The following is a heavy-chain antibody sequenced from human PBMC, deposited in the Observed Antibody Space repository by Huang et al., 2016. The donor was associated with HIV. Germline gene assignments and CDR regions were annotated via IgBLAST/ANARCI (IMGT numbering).Heavy chain of an antibody. J-gene: IGHJ4*02. D-gene: IGHD1-26*01. Sequence: QVQLVQSGAEVKKPGSSVKVSCKASGGPFSSYVISWVRQAPGKGLEWMGGSTPIFDKTNYAQKFQGRVTIIADESTRTAYMEMSSLRPEDTATYYCATGPRGSGSFNWGQGTLVIVSS. CDR3: ATGPRGSGSFN. CDR1: GGPFSSYV. CDR2: STPIFDKT. V-gene: IGHV1-69*01.